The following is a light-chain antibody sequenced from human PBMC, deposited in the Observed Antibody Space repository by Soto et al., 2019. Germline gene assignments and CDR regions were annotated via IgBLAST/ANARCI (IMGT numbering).Light chain of an antibody. CDR2: GAS. Sequence: EKVMTPSPAAPFVSPGEKATLSCRASQSVNSNLAWYQRKPGQAPRLLLYGASTRATGIPARFSGSASGTEFTLTISSLQSEDSAVYYCQQYNDWPLTFGGGTKVDIK. V-gene: IGKV3-15*01. CDR3: QQYNDWPLT. J-gene: IGKJ4*01. CDR1: QSVNSN.